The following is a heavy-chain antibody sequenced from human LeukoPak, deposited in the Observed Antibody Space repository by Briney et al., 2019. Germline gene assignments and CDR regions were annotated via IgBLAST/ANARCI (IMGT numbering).Heavy chain of an antibody. CDR3: AKDLSGYDSYGFDY. CDR2: ISYDGSNK. J-gene: IGHJ4*02. V-gene: IGHV3-30*18. D-gene: IGHD5-12*01. Sequence: GGSLRLSCAASGFTFSSYGMHWVRQAPGKGLEWVAVISYDGSNKYYADSVKGRFTISRDNSKNTLYLQMNSLRAEDTAVYYCAKDLSGYDSYGFDYWGQGTLVTVSS. CDR1: GFTFSSYG.